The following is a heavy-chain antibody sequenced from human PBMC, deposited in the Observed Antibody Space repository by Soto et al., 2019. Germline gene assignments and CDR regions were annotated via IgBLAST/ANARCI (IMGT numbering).Heavy chain of an antibody. CDR2: IYSGGST. J-gene: IGHJ3*02. Sequence: PGGSLRLSCAASGFTVSSNYMSWVRQAPGKGQEWVSVIYSGGSTYYADSVKGRFTISRDNSKNTLYLQMNSLRAEDTAVYYCAIDHPSYYDILTGYYTESAFDIWGQGTMVTVSS. D-gene: IGHD3-9*01. CDR1: GFTVSSNY. CDR3: AIDHPSYYDILTGYYTESAFDI. V-gene: IGHV3-66*01.